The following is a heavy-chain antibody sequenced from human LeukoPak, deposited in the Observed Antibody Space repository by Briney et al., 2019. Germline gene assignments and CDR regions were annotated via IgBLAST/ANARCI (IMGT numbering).Heavy chain of an antibody. D-gene: IGHD2-15*01. J-gene: IGHJ4*02. V-gene: IGHV4-34*01. CDR2: INHSGST. CDR1: GGAFSGYY. Sequence: SETLSLTSAVYGGAFSGYYWSWIRQPPGKGLEWIGEINHSGSTNYNPSLKSRVTISVDTSKNQFSLKLSSVTAADTAVYYCARRLRYCSGGSCYSRIFDYWGKGTLVTVSS. CDR3: ARRLRYCSGGSCYSRIFDY.